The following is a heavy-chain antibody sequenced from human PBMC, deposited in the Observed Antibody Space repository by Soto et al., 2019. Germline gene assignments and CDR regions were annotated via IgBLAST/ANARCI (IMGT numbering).Heavy chain of an antibody. CDR2: ISGSGGST. V-gene: IGHV3-23*01. D-gene: IGHD1-26*01. CDR1: GFIFSSYA. J-gene: IGHJ4*02. CDR3: AKGQYSGVAGGLDY. Sequence: GGSLRLSCAASGFIFSSYAMSWVRQAPGKGLEWVSGISGSGGSTDYADSVKGRFTISRDNSKNTLYLQMNSLRVEDTALYYCAKGQYSGVAGGLDYWGQGTLVTVSS.